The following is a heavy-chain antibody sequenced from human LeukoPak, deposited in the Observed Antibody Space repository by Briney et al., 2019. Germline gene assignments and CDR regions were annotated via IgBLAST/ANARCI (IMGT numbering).Heavy chain of an antibody. J-gene: IGHJ6*02. Sequence: ASVKVSCKASGYTFTSYGISWVRQAPGQGLEWMGWISAYNGNTNYAQKLQGRVTMTTDTSTSTAYMELRSLRSDDTAVYYCARVRPYYDILTGYYSPERRRTPDYYYYYGMDVWGQGTTVTVSS. CDR3: ARVRPYYDILTGYYSPERRRTPDYYYYYGMDV. CDR1: GYTFTSYG. V-gene: IGHV1-18*01. CDR2: ISAYNGNT. D-gene: IGHD3-9*01.